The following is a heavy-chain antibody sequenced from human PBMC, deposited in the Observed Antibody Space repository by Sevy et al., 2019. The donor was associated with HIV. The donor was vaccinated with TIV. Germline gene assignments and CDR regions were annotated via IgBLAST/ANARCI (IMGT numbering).Heavy chain of an antibody. CDR3: ARDTRTWYYDDSSGYFGGDYYFDY. D-gene: IGHD3-22*01. CDR2: ISAYNGNT. CDR1: GYTFTSYG. J-gene: IGHJ4*02. V-gene: IGHV1-18*04. Sequence: ASVKVSCKASGYTFTSYGISWVRQAPGQGLEWMGWISAYNGNTNYAQKLQGRVTMTTDTSTGTAYMELGSLRSDDTVVYYCARDTRTWYYDDSSGYFGGDYYFDYWGQGTLVTVSS.